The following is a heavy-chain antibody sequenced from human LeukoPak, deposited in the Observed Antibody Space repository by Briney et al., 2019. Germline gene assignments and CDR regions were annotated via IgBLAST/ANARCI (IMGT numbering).Heavy chain of an antibody. Sequence: GGSLRLSCAASGFMFDTYAMNWVRQAPGKGLEWVSYISHSGDATYYADSVKGRFTVSRDNAKNSLYLQMNGLRAEDTAVYFCATQDLVVVPAASHYFDYRGQGILVTVSS. CDR3: ATQDLVVVPAASHYFDY. CDR2: ISHSGDAT. CDR1: GFMFDTYA. V-gene: IGHV3-48*03. D-gene: IGHD2-15*01. J-gene: IGHJ4*02.